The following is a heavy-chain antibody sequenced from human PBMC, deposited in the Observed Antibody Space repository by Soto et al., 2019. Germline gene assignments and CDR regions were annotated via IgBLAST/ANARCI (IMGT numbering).Heavy chain of an antibody. Sequence: GGSLRLSCAASGFTFSSYAMDWVRQAPGKGLEWVAVISYDGSNKYYADSVKGRFTISRDNSKNTLYLQMNSLRAEDTAVYYCASSPIAAAAPYYFDYWGQGTLVTVSS. J-gene: IGHJ4*02. CDR3: ASSPIAAAAPYYFDY. D-gene: IGHD6-13*01. CDR2: ISYDGSNK. V-gene: IGHV3-30*04. CDR1: GFTFSSYA.